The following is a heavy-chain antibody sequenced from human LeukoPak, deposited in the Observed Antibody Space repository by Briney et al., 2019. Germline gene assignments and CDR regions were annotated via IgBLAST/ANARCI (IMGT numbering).Heavy chain of an antibody. V-gene: IGHV3-21*01. CDR2: ISSSSSYI. CDR1: GFTFSSYS. D-gene: IGHD3-9*01. Sequence: GGSLRLSCAASGFTFSSYSMNWVRQAPGKGLEWVSSISSSSSYIYYADSVKGRFTISRDNAKNSLYQQMNSLRAEDTAVYYCARELQTSYDILTGYYTQGFDYWGQGTLVTVSS. J-gene: IGHJ4*02. CDR3: ARELQTSYDILTGYYTQGFDY.